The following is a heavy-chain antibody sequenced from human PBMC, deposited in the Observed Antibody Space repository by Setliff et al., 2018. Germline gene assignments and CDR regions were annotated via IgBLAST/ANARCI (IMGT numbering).Heavy chain of an antibody. Sequence: SETLSLTFAVYGGSFSGYYWTWIRQPPGKGLEWIGEINHSGSSNYNPSLKSRVTISVDTSKNQFSLNLSSVTAADTAVYYCARGPRYSGSYYVNYWGQGTLVTVSS. D-gene: IGHD1-26*01. CDR2: INHSGSS. J-gene: IGHJ4*02. V-gene: IGHV4-34*01. CDR3: ARGPRYSGSYYVNY. CDR1: GGSFSGYY.